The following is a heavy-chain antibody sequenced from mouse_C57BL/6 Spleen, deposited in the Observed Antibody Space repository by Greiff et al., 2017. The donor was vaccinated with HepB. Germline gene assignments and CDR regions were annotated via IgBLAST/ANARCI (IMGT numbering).Heavy chain of an antibody. Sequence: QVQLKQPGAELVRPGSSVKLSCKASGYTFTSYWMHWVKQRPIQGLEWIGNIYPSDSETHYNQKFKDKATLTVDKSSSTAYMQLSSLTSEDSAVYYCARSLSIYYFDYWGQGTTLTVSS. CDR1: GYTFTSYW. V-gene: IGHV1-52*01. CDR3: ARSLSIYYFDY. CDR2: IYPSDSET. J-gene: IGHJ2*01.